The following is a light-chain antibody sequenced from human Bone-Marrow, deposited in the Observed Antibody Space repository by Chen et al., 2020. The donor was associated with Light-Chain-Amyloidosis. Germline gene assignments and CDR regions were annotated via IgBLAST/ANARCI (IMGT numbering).Light chain of an antibody. Sequence: QSVLTQPPSASGTPGQRVTLSCSGTSSNIGSNYIYWYQQFPGTAPKLLIYRNNLRPSGVTDRFSGSKSGASASLAISGLRPEDEADYYCSAWDDSLSAVVFGGGTKLTVL. CDR2: RNN. CDR3: SAWDDSLSAVV. V-gene: IGLV1-47*01. CDR1: SSNIGSNY. J-gene: IGLJ2*01.